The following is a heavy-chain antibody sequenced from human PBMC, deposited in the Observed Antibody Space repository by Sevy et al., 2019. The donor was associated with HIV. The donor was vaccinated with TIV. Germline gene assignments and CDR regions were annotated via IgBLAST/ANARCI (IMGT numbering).Heavy chain of an antibody. Sequence: GGSLRLSCTASGFTFSSYAMYWVRQAPGMGLEWVAVISYDGNNKDYADSVKGRFTISRDNSKNTLYLQMNSLRAEDTAVYYCASHYYDSTGYYYPLDYWGQRTLVTVSS. V-gene: IGHV3-30*04. J-gene: IGHJ4*02. CDR3: ASHYYDSTGYYYPLDY. D-gene: IGHD3-22*01. CDR2: ISYDGNNK. CDR1: GFTFSSYA.